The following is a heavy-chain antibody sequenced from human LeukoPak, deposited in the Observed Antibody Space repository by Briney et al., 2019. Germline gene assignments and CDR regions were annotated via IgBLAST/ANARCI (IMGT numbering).Heavy chain of an antibody. CDR1: GGSISSSSYY. Sequence: SETLSLTCTVSGGSISSSSYYWGWIRQPPGKGLEWIGSIYYSGSTYYNPSLKSRVTISVDTSKNQFSLKLSSVTAADTAVYYCARPRGYSYGHYYYYGMDVWGQGTTVTVSS. CDR3: ARPRGYSYGHYYYYGMDV. CDR2: IYYSGST. J-gene: IGHJ6*02. D-gene: IGHD5-18*01. V-gene: IGHV4-39*01.